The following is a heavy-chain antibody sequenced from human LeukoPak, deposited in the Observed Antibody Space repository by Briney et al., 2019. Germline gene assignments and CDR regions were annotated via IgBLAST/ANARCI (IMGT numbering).Heavy chain of an antibody. Sequence: GGSLRLSCAASRFTFGSSWMHWVRQAPGKGLVWVSRISIDGSNTVYADSVKGRFTISRDNSKNTLYLQMNSLRAEDTAVYYCARDHRGVRDYFDYWGQGTLVTVSS. CDR3: ARDHRGVRDYFDY. V-gene: IGHV3-74*01. J-gene: IGHJ4*02. CDR2: ISIDGSNT. CDR1: RFTFGSSW. D-gene: IGHD3-10*01.